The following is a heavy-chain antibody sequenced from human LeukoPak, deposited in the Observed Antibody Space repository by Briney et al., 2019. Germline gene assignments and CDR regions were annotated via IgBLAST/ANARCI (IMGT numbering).Heavy chain of an antibody. CDR2: ISAYNGNT. CDR1: GYTFTSYG. CDR3: ARVVGSGSYYYYYMDV. Sequence: GASVKVSCEASGYTFTSYGISWVRQAPGQGLEWMGWISAYNGNTNYAQKLQGRVTMTTDTSTSTAYMELRSLRSDDTAVYYCARVVGSGSYYYYYMDVWGKGTTVTVSS. J-gene: IGHJ6*03. D-gene: IGHD3-10*01. V-gene: IGHV1-18*01.